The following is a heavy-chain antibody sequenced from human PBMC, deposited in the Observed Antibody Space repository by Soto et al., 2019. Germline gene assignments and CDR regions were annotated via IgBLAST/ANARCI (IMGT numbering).Heavy chain of an antibody. V-gene: IGHV4-39*01. CDR3: ARGLWFGELLSSIHYFDY. D-gene: IGHD3-10*01. J-gene: IGHJ4*02. CDR2: IYYSGGT. Sequence: PSETLSLTCFVSGGSISSSGNYWGWIRQPPGKGLEWIGSIYYSGGTYYNPSLKSRVTISVDTSKNQFSLKLSSVTAADTAVYYCARGLWFGELLSSIHYFDYWGQGTLVTVSS. CDR1: GGSISSSGNY.